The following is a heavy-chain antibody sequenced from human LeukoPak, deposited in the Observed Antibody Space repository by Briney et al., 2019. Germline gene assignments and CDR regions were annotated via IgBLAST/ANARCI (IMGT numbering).Heavy chain of an antibody. CDR1: GFTFSSYE. CDR3: AHGTVYQLDY. D-gene: IGHD2-2*01. CDR2: ISSSGSTI. J-gene: IGHJ4*02. V-gene: IGHV3-48*03. Sequence: PGGSLRLSCAASGFTFSSYEMNWVRQAPGKGLEWVSYISSSGSTIYYADSVKGRFTISRDNAKNSLYLQMNSLRAEDTAVYYCAHGTVYQLDYWGQGTLVTVSS.